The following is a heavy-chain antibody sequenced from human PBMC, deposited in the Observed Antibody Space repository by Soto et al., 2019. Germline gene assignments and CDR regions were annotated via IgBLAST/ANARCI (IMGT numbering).Heavy chain of an antibody. Sequence: SVKVSCKASGGTFSSYAISWVRQAPGQGLEWMGGIIPIFGTANYAQKFQGRVTITADESTSTAYMELSSLRSEDTAVYYCASNYYDSSGFGMDVWGQGTTVTVS. D-gene: IGHD3-22*01. J-gene: IGHJ6*02. CDR2: IIPIFGTA. V-gene: IGHV1-69*13. CDR1: GGTFSSYA. CDR3: ASNYYDSSGFGMDV.